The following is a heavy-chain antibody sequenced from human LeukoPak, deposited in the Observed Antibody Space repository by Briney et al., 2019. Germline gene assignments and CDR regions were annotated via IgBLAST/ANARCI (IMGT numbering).Heavy chain of an antibody. CDR2: ISSSGSTI. CDR1: GFTFSSYE. D-gene: IGHD1-26*01. J-gene: IGHJ5*02. V-gene: IGHV3-48*03. Sequence: GGSLRLSCAASGFTFSSYEMNWVRQAPGKGLEWVSYISSSGSTIYYADSVKGRFTISRDNAKNSLYLQMNSLRAEDTAVYYCARGSWDLEFGEPWFDPWGQGTLVTVSS. CDR3: ARGSWDLEFGEPWFDP.